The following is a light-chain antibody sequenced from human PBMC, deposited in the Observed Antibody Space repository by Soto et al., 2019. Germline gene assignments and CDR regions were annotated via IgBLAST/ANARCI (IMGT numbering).Light chain of an antibody. CDR1: QNVSSNL. CDR3: QQYVTSSPRT. CDR2: GAS. V-gene: IGKV3-20*01. Sequence: TVLTQSPCTLSLSPGERATLSCRASQNVSSNLLVWYQQHPGQAPRLLIYGASSRATGIPDRFSGSGSGTDFSLTITRLEPEDFAVYYCQQYVTSSPRTFGQGTKVDIK. J-gene: IGKJ1*01.